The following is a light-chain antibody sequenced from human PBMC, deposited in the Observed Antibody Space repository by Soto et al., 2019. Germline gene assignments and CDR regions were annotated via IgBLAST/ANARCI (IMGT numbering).Light chain of an antibody. J-gene: IGLJ1*01. CDR2: DVT. V-gene: IGLV2-14*03. CDR3: NSYTSSSTYV. Sequence: QSVLTQPASVSGSPGQSITISCTGTSSDVGGFNYVSWYQQHPGKAPKLMIYDVTNRPSGVSYRFSGSKSGTTASLTLSGLQAEDEAEYYCNSYTSSSTYVFGTGTKLTV. CDR1: SSDVGGFNY.